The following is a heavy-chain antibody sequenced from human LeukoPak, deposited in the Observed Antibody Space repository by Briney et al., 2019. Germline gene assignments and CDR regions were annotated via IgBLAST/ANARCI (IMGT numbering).Heavy chain of an antibody. CDR1: GFTFSSYA. CDR3: ATEFPADY. Sequence: GGSLRLSCAASGFTFSSYAMHWVRQAPGKGLEWVAVISYDGSNKYYTDSVKGRFTTSRDNSKNTLYLQMNSLRAEDTAVYYCATEFPADYWGQGTLVTVSS. J-gene: IGHJ4*02. V-gene: IGHV3-30-3*01. D-gene: IGHD2-21*01. CDR2: ISYDGSNK.